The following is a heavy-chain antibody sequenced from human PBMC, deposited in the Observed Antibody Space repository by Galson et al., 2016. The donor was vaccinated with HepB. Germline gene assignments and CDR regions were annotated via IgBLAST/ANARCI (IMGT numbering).Heavy chain of an antibody. CDR1: GGIFTSHI. Sequence: SVKVSCKASGGIFTSHIFNWVRQAPGQTLEWMGRIIPLLNTVNYTQEFQGRVAFTADKSTTTAYMELNSRSSDDTAVYYCARSAFSSGWSEGGWFHSWGQGTLVTVSS. V-gene: IGHV1-69*08. D-gene: IGHD6-19*01. CDR3: ARSAFSSGWSEGGWFHS. J-gene: IGHJ5*01. CDR2: IIPLLNTV.